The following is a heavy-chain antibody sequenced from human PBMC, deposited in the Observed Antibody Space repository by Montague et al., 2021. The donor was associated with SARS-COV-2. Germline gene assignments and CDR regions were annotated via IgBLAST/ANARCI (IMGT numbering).Heavy chain of an antibody. V-gene: IGHV4-34*01. CDR2: INHSGST. CDR3: ARGARQGYGFRLGSFDY. CDR1: GGSLSGYY. Sequence: SETLSLTCAVYGGSLSGYYWSWIRQPPGKGLEWIGEINHSGSTNNNPSLKSRVTMSVDTSKNQFSLKLSSVTAADTAVYYCARGARQGYGFRLGSFDYWGQGTLVTVSS. J-gene: IGHJ4*02. D-gene: IGHD3-10*01.